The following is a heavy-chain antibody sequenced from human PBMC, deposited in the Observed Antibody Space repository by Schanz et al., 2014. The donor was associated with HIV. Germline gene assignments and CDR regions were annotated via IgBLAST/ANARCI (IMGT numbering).Heavy chain of an antibody. J-gene: IGHJ6*02. CDR3: ARDVSHDSSGHYSDYYYGMDV. CDR1: GFAFSDYA. V-gene: IGHV3-33*08. Sequence: VPLLESGGGLAQPGGSQRLSCAASGFAFSDYAMSWVRQAPGKGLEWVAVIWYDGTNIDYADSVKGRFTVSRDNSKNMLYLQMNSLRAEDTAVYYCARDVSHDSSGHYSDYYYGMDVWGQGTTVTVSS. D-gene: IGHD3-22*01. CDR2: IWYDGTNI.